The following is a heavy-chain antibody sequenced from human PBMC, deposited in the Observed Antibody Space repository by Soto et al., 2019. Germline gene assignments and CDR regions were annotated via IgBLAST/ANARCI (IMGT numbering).Heavy chain of an antibody. CDR1: GGSISSGGYY. CDR2: IYYSGST. J-gene: IGHJ2*01. D-gene: IGHD6-13*01. V-gene: IGHV4-31*01. Sequence: QVQLQESGPGLVKSSQTLSLTCTVSGGSISSGGYYWSWIRQLPGKDLEWIGYIYYSGSTYYNPSLMSPVIISVYTSKTLFSRELSSVTTADTAVYYCVRLAPIRKQQVVPWYFDLWGRGTLVTVSS. CDR3: VRLAPIRKQQVVPWYFDL.